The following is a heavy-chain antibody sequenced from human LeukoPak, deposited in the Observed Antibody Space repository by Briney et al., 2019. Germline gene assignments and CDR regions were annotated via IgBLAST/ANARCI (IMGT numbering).Heavy chain of an antibody. CDR2: IYYSGST. J-gene: IGHJ4*02. D-gene: IGHD5-18*01. CDR3: ARAPGTAMPITHFDY. CDR1: GGSISSGGYY. V-gene: IGHV4-31*03. Sequence: PSQTLSLTCTVSGGSISSGGYYWSWIRQHPGKGLEWIGYIYYSGSTYYNPSLKSRVTMSVDTSKNQFSLKLSSVTAADTAVYYCARAPGTAMPITHFDYWGQGTLVTVSS.